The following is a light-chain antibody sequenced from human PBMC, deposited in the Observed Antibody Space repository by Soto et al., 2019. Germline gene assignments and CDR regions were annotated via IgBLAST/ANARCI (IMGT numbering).Light chain of an antibody. Sequence: QSALTQPPSASGSPGQSVTISCSGTSSDTGDYNYVSWYQQHPGKAPKLMIYEVSKRPSGVPDRFSGSKSGSTASLTVSGLQAEYEADYYCSSYAGSDNYVFGTGTEVTVL. J-gene: IGLJ1*01. CDR1: SSDTGDYNY. CDR2: EVS. CDR3: SSYAGSDNYV. V-gene: IGLV2-8*01.